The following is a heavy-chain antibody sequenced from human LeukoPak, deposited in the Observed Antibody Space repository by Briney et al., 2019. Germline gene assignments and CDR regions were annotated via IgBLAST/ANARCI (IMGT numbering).Heavy chain of an antibody. D-gene: IGHD3-22*01. V-gene: IGHV1-69*01. CDR2: IIPIFGTA. Sequence: ASVKVSCKASGGTFRNHAISWVRQAPGQGLEWMGGIIPIFGTASYAQKFQGRVTITADESTSTAYMELRSLRSDDTAVYYCAREGYYYDSSGYYNWFDPWGQGTLVTVSS. J-gene: IGHJ5*02. CDR1: GGTFRNHA. CDR3: AREGYYYDSSGYYNWFDP.